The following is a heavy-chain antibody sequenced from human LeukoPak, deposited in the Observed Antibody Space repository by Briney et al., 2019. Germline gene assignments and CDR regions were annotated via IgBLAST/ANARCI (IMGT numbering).Heavy chain of an antibody. CDR3: ACTMTPDANY. Sequence: PGGSLRLSCAASGFTFDDYTTHWVRQAPGKGLEWVSLISWDGGSTYYADSVKGRFTISRDNSKNSLYLQMNSLRTEDTTLYYCACTMTPDANYWGQGTLVTVSS. CDR1: GFTFDDYT. CDR2: ISWDGGST. J-gene: IGHJ4*02. D-gene: IGHD2-8*01. V-gene: IGHV3-43*01.